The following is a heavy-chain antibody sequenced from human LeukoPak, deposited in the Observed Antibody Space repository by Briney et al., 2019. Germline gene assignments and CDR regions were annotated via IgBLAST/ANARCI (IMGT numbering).Heavy chain of an antibody. J-gene: IGHJ4*02. Sequence: SETLSLTCSVSGASISSSSWTWIRQPPGKGLQWIGYISYTGNTYYNPSLKSRVTISVATSQKQFSLRLTSMTAADTAVYYCARTLRGVSYWGQGTLVTVSS. D-gene: IGHD4-17*01. CDR2: ISYTGNT. CDR1: GASISSSS. V-gene: IGHV4-59*01. CDR3: ARTLRGVSY.